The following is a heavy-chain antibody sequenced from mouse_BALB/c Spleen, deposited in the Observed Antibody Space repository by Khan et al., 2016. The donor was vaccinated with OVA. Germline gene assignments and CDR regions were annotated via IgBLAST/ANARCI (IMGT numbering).Heavy chain of an antibody. CDR3: ARDGNWYFDV. D-gene: IGHD2-1*01. V-gene: IGHV3-2*02. CDR1: GSSIPSDYA. Sequence: EVRLQESGPGLVKPSQSLALTCTVSGSSIPSDYAWNWIRQFPGSKLEWMGYIRNSGNTSYNPSLKSRITITRDTSKNQFFLQLNSVTTEDTATYYCARDGNWYFDVWGAGTTVTVSS. CDR2: IRNSGNT. J-gene: IGHJ1*01.